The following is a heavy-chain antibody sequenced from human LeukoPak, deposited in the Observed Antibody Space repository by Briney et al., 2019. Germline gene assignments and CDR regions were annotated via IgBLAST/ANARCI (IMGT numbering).Heavy chain of an antibody. D-gene: IGHD3-10*01. V-gene: IGHV3-30*02. CDR3: ARGTTPSAFGSLYYYYYMDV. Sequence: PGGSLRLSCAASGFTFSSYGVHWVRQAPGKGLEWVAFIRYDGSNKYYADSVKGRFTISRDNAKNSLYLQMNSLRAEDTAVYYCARGTTPSAFGSLYYYYYMDVWGKGTTVTISS. J-gene: IGHJ6*03. CDR1: GFTFSSYG. CDR2: IRYDGSNK.